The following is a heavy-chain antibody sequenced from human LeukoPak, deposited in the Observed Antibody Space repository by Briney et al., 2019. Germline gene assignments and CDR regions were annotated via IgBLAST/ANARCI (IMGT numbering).Heavy chain of an antibody. D-gene: IGHD1-1*01. J-gene: IGHJ4*02. CDR1: GFTVSSIA. CDR3: AKGQELDDGVFDS. V-gene: IGHV3-23*01. Sequence: GGSLRLSCAASGFTVSSIAMTWVRQAPGKGLEWVSTIRSNGDTAYNADSVKGRFTISRDNSKKTLYLQMNSLRVEDTAIYYCAKGQELDDGVFDSWGQGTLVTVSS. CDR2: IRSNGDTA.